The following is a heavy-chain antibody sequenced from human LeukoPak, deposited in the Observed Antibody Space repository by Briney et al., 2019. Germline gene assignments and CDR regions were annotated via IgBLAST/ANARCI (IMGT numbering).Heavy chain of an antibody. D-gene: IGHD2-15*01. J-gene: IGHJ6*02. CDR2: ISSSSSTI. V-gene: IGHV3-48*04. CDR1: GFTFSSYS. CDR3: ARRYCSGGSCVRVYYGMDV. Sequence: PGGSLRLSCAASGFTFSSYSMNWVRQAPGKGLEWVSYISSSSSTIYYADSVKGRFTISRDNAKNSLYLQMNSLRAEDTAVYYCARRYCSGGSCVRVYYGMDVWGQGTTVTVSS.